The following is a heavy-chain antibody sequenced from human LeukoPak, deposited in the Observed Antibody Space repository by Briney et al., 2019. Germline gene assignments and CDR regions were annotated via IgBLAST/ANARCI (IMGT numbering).Heavy chain of an antibody. CDR2: IYTGGGR. D-gene: IGHD3-16*01. V-gene: IGHV3-53*01. J-gene: IGHJ6*03. Sequence: GGSLRLSCAASGFTFDDYGMSWVRQAPGKGLEWVSVIYTGGGRYYADSVRGRFTISRDTSKNMVFLQMNSLRVEDTAVYYCARVGIAVELWDYYYMDVWGKGTTVAVSS. CDR1: GFTFDDYG. CDR3: ARVGIAVELWDYYYMDV.